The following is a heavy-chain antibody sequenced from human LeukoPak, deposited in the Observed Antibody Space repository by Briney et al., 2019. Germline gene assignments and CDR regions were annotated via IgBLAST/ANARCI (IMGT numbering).Heavy chain of an antibody. J-gene: IGHJ4*02. D-gene: IGHD1-26*01. V-gene: IGHV3-33*06. Sequence: GGSLRLSCAASGFTFRSYGMHWVRQAPGKGLEWVAVIWYDGNNKYYADSVKGRFTISRDNSKNTLYLQMDSLRAEDTAVYYCAQEDGGSGDYWGQATLVTVSA. CDR1: GFTFRSYG. CDR3: AQEDGGSGDY. CDR2: IWYDGNNK.